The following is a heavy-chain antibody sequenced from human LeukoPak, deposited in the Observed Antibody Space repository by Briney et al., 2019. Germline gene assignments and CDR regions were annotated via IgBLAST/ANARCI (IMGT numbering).Heavy chain of an antibody. CDR3: VRVIRSWFDP. CDR1: GGTFSSYA. Sequence: SVKVSCKASGGTFSSYAISLVRQAPGRGLEGMGRIIPIFGTANYAQKFQGRVTITTDESTSTAYMELSSLRSEDTAVYYCVRVIRSWFDPWGQGTLVTVSS. V-gene: IGHV1-69*05. D-gene: IGHD3-3*01. J-gene: IGHJ5*02. CDR2: IIPIFGTA.